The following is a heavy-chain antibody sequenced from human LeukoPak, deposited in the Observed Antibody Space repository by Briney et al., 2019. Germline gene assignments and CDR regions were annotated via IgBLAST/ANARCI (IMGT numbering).Heavy chain of an antibody. J-gene: IGHJ4*02. Sequence: PSETLSLTCAISGGSISGSNWWSWVRQPPGKGLEWIGEIFHSGSTNYSPSLKSRVTISIDKSKNQFSLKLTSVTVADTAVYYCASRLRHLLGYWGQGTLVTVSS. CDR2: IFHSGST. V-gene: IGHV4-4*02. CDR3: ASRLRHLLGY. CDR1: GGSISGSNW. D-gene: IGHD3-16*01.